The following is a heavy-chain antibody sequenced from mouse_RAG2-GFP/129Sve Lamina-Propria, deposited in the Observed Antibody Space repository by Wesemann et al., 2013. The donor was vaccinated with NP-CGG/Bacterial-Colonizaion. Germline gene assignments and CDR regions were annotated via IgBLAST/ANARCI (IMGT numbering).Heavy chain of an antibody. D-gene: IGHD1-1*01. V-gene: IGHV1-55*01. CDR2: IYPGSGST. J-gene: IGHJ2*01. CDR3: ANYGSSDWDY. Sequence: VQLQQSGPELVKPGASVKISCKASGYTFTSYWITWVKQRPGQGLEWIGDIYPGSGSTNYNEKFKSKATLTVDTSSSTAYMQLSSLTSEDSAVYYCANYGSSDWDYWGQGTTLTVSS. CDR1: GYTFTSYW.